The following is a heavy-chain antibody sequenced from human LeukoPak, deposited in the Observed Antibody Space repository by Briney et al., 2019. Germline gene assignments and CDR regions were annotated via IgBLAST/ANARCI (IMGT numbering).Heavy chain of an antibody. Sequence: ASVKVSCKAPGGAFSSYAISWVRQAPGQGLEWMGGIIPIFGTANYAQKFQGRVTITADESTSTAYMELSSLRSEDTAVYYCARGTTYYDILTGYPAHPQAYGMDVWGKGTTVTVSS. J-gene: IGHJ6*04. D-gene: IGHD3-9*01. CDR2: IIPIFGTA. CDR1: GGAFSSYA. V-gene: IGHV1-69*13. CDR3: ARGTTYYDILTGYPAHPQAYGMDV.